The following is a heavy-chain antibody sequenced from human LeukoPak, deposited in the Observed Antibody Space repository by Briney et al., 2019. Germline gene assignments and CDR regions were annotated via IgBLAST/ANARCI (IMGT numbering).Heavy chain of an antibody. CDR2: MNPNSGNT. CDR1: GYTFTSYD. CDR3: ARFSQLAYSTDP. Sequence: ASVKVSCMASGYTFTSYDINWVRQATGQGLEWMGWMNPNSGNTGYAQKFQGRVTMTRSTSISTAYMELSSLRSEDTAVYYCARFSQLAYSTDPWGQGTLVTVSS. V-gene: IGHV1-8*01. J-gene: IGHJ5*02. D-gene: IGHD6-13*01.